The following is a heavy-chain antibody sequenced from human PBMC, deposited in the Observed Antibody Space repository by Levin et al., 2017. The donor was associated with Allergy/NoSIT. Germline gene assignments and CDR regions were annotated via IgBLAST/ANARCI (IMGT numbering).Heavy chain of an antibody. J-gene: IGHJ4*02. CDR3: ARHRDAYSSFDY. D-gene: IGHD5-24*01. CDR1: GGSISSNY. Sequence: SETLSLTCSVSGGSISSNYWSWIRQPPGKGLEWVGNVGKIYHSGSTNYNPSLKSRITISGDTSKNQFSLTLSSMTAADTAIYYCARHRDAYSSFDYWGQGILVTVSS. CDR2: VGKIYHSGST. V-gene: IGHV4-59*08.